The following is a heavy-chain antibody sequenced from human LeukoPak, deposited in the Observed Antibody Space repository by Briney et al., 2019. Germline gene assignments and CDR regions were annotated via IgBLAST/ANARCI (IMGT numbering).Heavy chain of an antibody. CDR2: IYPGDSDT. D-gene: IGHD6-25*01. V-gene: IGHV5-51*01. Sequence: GESLKISCKGSGYSFATYWIGWVRQMPGKGLEWMGIIYPGDSDTRYSPSFQGQVTISADKSISTAYLQWSSLKASDTAMYYCARHPNIYSSADAFDIWGQGTMVTVSS. CDR1: GYSFATYW. CDR3: ARHPNIYSSADAFDI. J-gene: IGHJ3*02.